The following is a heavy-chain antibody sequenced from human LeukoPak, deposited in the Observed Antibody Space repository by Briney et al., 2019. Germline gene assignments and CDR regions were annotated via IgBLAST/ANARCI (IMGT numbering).Heavy chain of an antibody. CDR2: IFYSGST. D-gene: IGHD6-19*01. J-gene: IGHJ6*02. CDR1: GGSISSGGYY. Sequence: SQTLSLICTVSGGSISSGGYYWSWIRQPPGKGLEWIGDIFYSGSTNYNPALKSRVAIAVDTSKNQFSLKLSSVTAADTAVYYCARDMYSSDPPYYYYGMDVWGQGTTVTVPS. CDR3: ARDMYSSDPPYYYYGMDV. V-gene: IGHV4-61*08.